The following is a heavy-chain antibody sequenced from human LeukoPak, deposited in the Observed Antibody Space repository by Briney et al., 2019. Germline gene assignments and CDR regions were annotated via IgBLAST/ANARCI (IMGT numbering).Heavy chain of an antibody. J-gene: IGHJ4*02. CDR2: FSGSGGST. CDR1: GFTFSSYV. Sequence: GGSLRLSCAASGFTFSSYVMSWVRQAPGKGLEWVSAFSGSGGSTYYADSVKGRFTISRDNSKNTLFLQMNSLRAEDTAVYYCAKDRCSSTSSYLFDYWGQGTLVTVSS. D-gene: IGHD2-2*01. CDR3: AKDRCSSTSSYLFDY. V-gene: IGHV3-23*01.